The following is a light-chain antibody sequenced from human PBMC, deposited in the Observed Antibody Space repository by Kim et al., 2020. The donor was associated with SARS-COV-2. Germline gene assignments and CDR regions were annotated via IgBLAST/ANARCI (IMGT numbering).Light chain of an antibody. CDR3: MQATQFRT. Sequence: QPASIACRASQNLVHSDGNTYLHWLQQRPGQPPRLLIYRVSNRFSGVPDRFSGSGAGTDFTLTISRVEAEDVGVYYCMQATQFRTFGQGTKVDI. J-gene: IGKJ1*01. V-gene: IGKV2-24*01. CDR1: QNLVHSDGNTY. CDR2: RVS.